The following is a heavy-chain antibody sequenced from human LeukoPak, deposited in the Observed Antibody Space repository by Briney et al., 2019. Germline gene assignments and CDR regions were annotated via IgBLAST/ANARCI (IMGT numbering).Heavy chain of an antibody. CDR1: GGSFSGYY. D-gene: IGHD3-10*01. Sequence: PSETLSLTCAVYGGSFSGYYWSWIRQPPGKGLEWIGEINHSGSTNYNPSLKSRVTISVDTSKNQFSLKLSSVTAEDTAVYYCARAGVLWFGESKFDYWGQGTQVTVSS. CDR2: INHSGST. V-gene: IGHV4-34*01. J-gene: IGHJ4*02. CDR3: ARAGVLWFGESKFDY.